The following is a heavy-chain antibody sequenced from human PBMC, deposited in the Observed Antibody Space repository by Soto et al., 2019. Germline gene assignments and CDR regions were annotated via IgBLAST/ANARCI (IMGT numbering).Heavy chain of an antibody. CDR2: IIPVFVST. CDR1: GGAFSTLA. V-gene: IGHV1-69*01. Sequence: QVQLVQSGAEVKKPGSSVRVSCEASGGAFSTLAINWVRQAPGQGLEWMGGIIPVFVSTNYAQKFQGRITIIPDPSAHTAYLELSSRGSEDTAVYYCAAKSGYPYYFDYWGQGTLVTVSS. CDR3: AAKSGYPYYFDY. J-gene: IGHJ4*02. D-gene: IGHD3-3*01.